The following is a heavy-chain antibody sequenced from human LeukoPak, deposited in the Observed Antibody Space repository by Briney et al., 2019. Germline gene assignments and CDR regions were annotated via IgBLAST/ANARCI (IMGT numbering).Heavy chain of an antibody. CDR1: GFTFSSYP. Sequence: GGSLRLSCAASGFTFSSYPLSWVRQASGKGLEWVSVISGSDGTTKYADSVKGRFTISRDNSKNTLSLQMNSLRAEDTAVYYSAKGFYNSGTSLSALDDWGQGTPVTVSS. CDR2: ISGSDGTT. D-gene: IGHD3-10*01. J-gene: IGHJ4*02. CDR3: AKGFYNSGTSLSALDD. V-gene: IGHV3-23*01.